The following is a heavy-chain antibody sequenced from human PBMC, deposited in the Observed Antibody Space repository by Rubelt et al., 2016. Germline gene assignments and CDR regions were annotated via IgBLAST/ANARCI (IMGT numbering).Heavy chain of an antibody. CDR3: AREGSGSSKGFYYFDY. CDR1: GGTFSSYA. V-gene: IGHV1-69*06. D-gene: IGHD1-26*01. J-gene: IGHJ4*02. CDR2: ITLIFGTT. Sequence: QVQLVQSGAEVKKPGSSVKVSCKASGGTFSSYAFSWVRQAPGQGLEWMGGITLIFGTTNYAQKFQGRVTITADKSTSTAYMGLRSLRSDETAVYYGAREGSGSSKGFYYFDYGGQGTLVTVSS.